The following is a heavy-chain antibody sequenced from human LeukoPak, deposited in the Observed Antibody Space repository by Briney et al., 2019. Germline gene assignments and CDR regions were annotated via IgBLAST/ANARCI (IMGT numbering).Heavy chain of an antibody. CDR3: SRGRYGDYSRSGYYYGMDV. CDR2: IAFDGSNA. J-gene: IGHJ6*02. D-gene: IGHD4-17*01. CDR1: GFTFSSYA. Sequence: GGSLRLSCVASGFTFSSYAMHWVRQAPRKGLEWEAVIAFDGSNALYADSVKGRFTISRDISKSTLYLEMNSLKAEDSAIYYCSRGRYGDYSRSGYYYGMDVWGQGTTVTVSS. V-gene: IGHV3-30-3*01.